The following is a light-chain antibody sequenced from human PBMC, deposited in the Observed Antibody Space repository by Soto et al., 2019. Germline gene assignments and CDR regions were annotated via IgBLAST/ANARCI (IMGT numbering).Light chain of an antibody. CDR1: SSDVGAYNY. Sequence: QSALTQPPSASGSPGQSVTISYTGTSSDVGAYNYVSWYQQLPGKAPKLIIYEVSKRPSGVPDRFSGSKSGNTASLTVSGLQAEDEADYYCTSYAGTYSFFYVFGTGTKVTVL. J-gene: IGLJ1*01. CDR3: TSYAGTYSFFYV. CDR2: EVS. V-gene: IGLV2-8*01.